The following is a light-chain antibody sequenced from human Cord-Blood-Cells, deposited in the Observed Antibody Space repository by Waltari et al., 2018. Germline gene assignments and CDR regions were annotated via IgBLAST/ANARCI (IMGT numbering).Light chain of an antibody. CDR2: DVS. CDR1: SSDVGGYNY. Sequence: QSALTQPASVSGSPGQSITISCTGTSSDVGGYNYVSWYQQHPGKAPKLMIYDVSKRPSGVSNRVSGYKSGNTASLTISGLQAEDEADYYCSSYTSSSTVVFGGGTKLTVL. J-gene: IGLJ2*01. V-gene: IGLV2-14*01. CDR3: SSYTSSSTVV.